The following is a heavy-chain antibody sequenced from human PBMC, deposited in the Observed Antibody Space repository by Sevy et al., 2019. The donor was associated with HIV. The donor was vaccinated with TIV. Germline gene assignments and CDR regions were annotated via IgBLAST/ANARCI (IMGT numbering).Heavy chain of an antibody. CDR1: GFTFSSYA. CDR2: ISYDGSNK. CDR3: ARDFYSNSRSVSNY. Sequence: GGSLRLSCAASGFTFSSYAMHWVRQAPGKGLEWVAVISYDGSNKYYADSVKGRFTISRDNSKNTLYLQMNSLRAEDTAVYYCARDFYSNSRSVSNYWGQGTLVTVSS. J-gene: IGHJ4*02. D-gene: IGHD4-4*01. V-gene: IGHV3-30-3*01.